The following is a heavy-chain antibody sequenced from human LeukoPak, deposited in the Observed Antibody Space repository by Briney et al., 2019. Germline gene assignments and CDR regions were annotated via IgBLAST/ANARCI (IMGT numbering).Heavy chain of an antibody. J-gene: IGHJ4*02. CDR2: IYYSGST. CDR3: AKLEGSSYY. CDR1: GFTFSSYE. Sequence: SGGSLRLSCAASGFTFSSYEMNWVRQPPGKGLEWIGSIYYSGSTYYNPSLRSRVTISVDTSKNQFSLKLSSVTAADTAVYYCAKLEGSSYYWGQGTLVTVSS. V-gene: IGHV4-39*01. D-gene: IGHD2-15*01.